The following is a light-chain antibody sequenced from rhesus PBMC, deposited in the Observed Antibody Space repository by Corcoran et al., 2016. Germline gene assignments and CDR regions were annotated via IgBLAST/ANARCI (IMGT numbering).Light chain of an antibody. J-gene: IGLJ6*01. Sequence: QAVVTQEPSMTVSPGGTVTLTCGSNTGGVTSGNYPNWFQQKPGQVPRALIYNTNDKHSWTPARFSGSLAGGKAALTLSGAQPEDESYYYCLLYYRGVHVFGRGTKLTVL. CDR3: LLYYRGVHV. CDR2: NTN. V-gene: IGLV7-76*01. CDR1: TGGVTSGNY.